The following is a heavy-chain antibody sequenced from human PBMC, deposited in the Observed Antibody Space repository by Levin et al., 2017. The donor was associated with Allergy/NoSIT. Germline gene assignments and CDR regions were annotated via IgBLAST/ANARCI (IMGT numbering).Heavy chain of an antibody. Sequence: PGGSLRLSCAASGFTFSSYAMHWVRQAPGKGLEWVAVISYDGSNKYYADSVKGRFTISRDNSKNTLYLQMNSLRAEDTAVYYCARDGSVVATITLPYFDYWGQGTLVTVSS. CDR1: GFTFSSYA. CDR3: ARDGSVVATITLPYFDY. D-gene: IGHD5-12*01. CDR2: ISYDGSNK. J-gene: IGHJ4*02. V-gene: IGHV3-30-3*01.